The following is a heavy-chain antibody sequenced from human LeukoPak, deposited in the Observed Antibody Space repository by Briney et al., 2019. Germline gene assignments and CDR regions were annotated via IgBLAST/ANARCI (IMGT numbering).Heavy chain of an antibody. CDR1: GGSISSYH. V-gene: IGHV4-59*12. Sequence: SETLSLTCTVSGGSISSYHWSWIRQPPGKGLEWIGEIYHTGSTNYNPSLESRVTISVDKSKSHFSLKVTSVTAADTAIYYCARVVGNTNFDSWGQGALVTVSS. D-gene: IGHD2-21*01. J-gene: IGHJ4*02. CDR3: ARVVGNTNFDS. CDR2: IYHTGST.